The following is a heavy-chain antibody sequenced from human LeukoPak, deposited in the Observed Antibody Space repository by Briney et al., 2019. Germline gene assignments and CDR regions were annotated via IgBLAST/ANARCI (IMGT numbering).Heavy chain of an antibody. V-gene: IGHV3-21*01. Sequence: GGSLRLSCAASGFTFSSYSMNWVRQAPGKGLEWVSSISSTSTYIYYADSVKGRFTISRDNAKNSLYLRMNRLRAEDTAVYCCARGGLRSQLDWFDPWGQGTLVTVSS. CDR1: GFTFSSYS. CDR3: ARGGLRSQLDWFDP. D-gene: IGHD3-3*01. J-gene: IGHJ5*02. CDR2: ISSTSTYI.